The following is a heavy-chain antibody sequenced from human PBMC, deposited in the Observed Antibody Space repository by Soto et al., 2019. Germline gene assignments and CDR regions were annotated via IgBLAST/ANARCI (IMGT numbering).Heavy chain of an antibody. J-gene: IGHJ6*02. Sequence: QITLKESGPTLVKPTQTLTLTSTFSGFSLSTRGVGLAGILQPPGKALEGLALIYWDEDKRYRPSLETRLTIXXXTXXNQVVLTMTNMDSVDTATYYCAYLPCSGGSCYWFSYSGMDVWGQGTTVTVSS. CDR1: GFSLSTRGVG. V-gene: IGHV2-5*02. D-gene: IGHD2-15*01. CDR3: AYLPCSGGSCYWFSYSGMDV. CDR2: IYWDEDK.